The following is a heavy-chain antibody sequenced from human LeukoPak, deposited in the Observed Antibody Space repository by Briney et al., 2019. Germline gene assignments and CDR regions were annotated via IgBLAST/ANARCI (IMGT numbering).Heavy chain of an antibody. V-gene: IGHV3-30*18. D-gene: IGHD3-10*01. CDR2: ISYDGSNK. CDR3: AKENTLWFGELLGY. Sequence: GRSLRLSCAASGFTFSSYGMHWVRQAPGKGLEWVAVISYDGSNKYYADSVKGRFTISRDNSKNTLYLQMNSLRAEDTAVYYCAKENTLWFGELLGYWGQGTLVTVSS. J-gene: IGHJ4*02. CDR1: GFTFSSYG.